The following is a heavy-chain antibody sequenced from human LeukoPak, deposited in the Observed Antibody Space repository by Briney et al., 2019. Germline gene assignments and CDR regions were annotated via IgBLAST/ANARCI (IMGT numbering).Heavy chain of an antibody. Sequence: PGGSLRLSCAASGFSFSGTWMTWVRQAPGKGLEWVSSISSSSYIYYADSVKGRFTISRDNAKNSLYLQMNSLRAEDTAVYYCASTPYDRDDYWGQGTLVTVSS. D-gene: IGHD3-22*01. V-gene: IGHV3-21*01. CDR1: GFSFSGTW. J-gene: IGHJ4*02. CDR3: ASTPYDRDDY. CDR2: ISSSSYI.